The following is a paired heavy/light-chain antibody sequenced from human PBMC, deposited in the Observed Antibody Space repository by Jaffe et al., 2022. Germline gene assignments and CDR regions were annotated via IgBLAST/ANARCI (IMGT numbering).Light chain of an antibody. CDR2: GAS. V-gene: IGKV3-15*01. CDR1: QSVSSN. Sequence: EIVMTQSPATLSVSPGERATLSCRASQSVSSNLAWYQQKPGQAPRLLIYGASTRATGIPARFSGSGSGTEFTLTISSLQSEDFAVYYCQQYNNWPPVAFGQGTKLEIK. CDR3: QQYNNWPPVA. J-gene: IGKJ2*01.
Heavy chain of an antibody. CDR2: IIPIFGTA. D-gene: IGHD3-10*01. CDR1: GGTFSSYA. V-gene: IGHV1-69*05. Sequence: QVQLVQSGAEVKKPGSSVKVSCKASGGTFSSYAISWVRQAPGQGLEWMGGIIPIFGTANYAQKFQGRVTITTDESTSTAYMELSSLRSEDTAVYYCAGPFDLPSGTQTGSYYYYYMDVWGKGTTVTVSS. CDR3: AGPFDLPSGTQTGSYYYYYMDV. J-gene: IGHJ6*03.